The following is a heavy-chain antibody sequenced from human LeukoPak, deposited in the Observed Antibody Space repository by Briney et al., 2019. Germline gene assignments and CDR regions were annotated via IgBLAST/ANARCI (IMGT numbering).Heavy chain of an antibody. D-gene: IGHD3-3*01. CDR3: ARERRPTYYDFWSGYYI. CDR2: INHSGST. CDR1: GGSISNYY. Sequence: SETLSLTCTVSGGSISNYYWSWIRQPPGKGLEWIGEINHSGSTNYNPSLKSRVTISVDTSKNQFSLKLSSVTAADTAVYYCARERRPTYYDFWSGYYIWGQGTLVTVSS. V-gene: IGHV4-34*01. J-gene: IGHJ4*02.